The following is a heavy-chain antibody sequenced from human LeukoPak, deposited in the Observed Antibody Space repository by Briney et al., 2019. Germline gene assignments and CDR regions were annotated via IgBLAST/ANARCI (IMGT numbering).Heavy chain of an antibody. Sequence: ASVKVSCKASGFTFTSSAMQWVRQARGQRLELIGCIVVGSGNTNYAQKLQERVTITRDMSTSTAYMELSSLRSEDTAVYYCAATDFWSGTGNDYWGQGTLVTVSS. V-gene: IGHV1-58*02. D-gene: IGHD3-3*01. CDR1: GFTFTSSA. CDR3: AATDFWSGTGNDY. J-gene: IGHJ4*02. CDR2: IVVGSGNT.